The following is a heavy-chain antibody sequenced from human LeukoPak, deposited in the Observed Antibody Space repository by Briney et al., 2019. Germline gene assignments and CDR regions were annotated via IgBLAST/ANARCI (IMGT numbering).Heavy chain of an antibody. D-gene: IGHD7-27*01. CDR2: IGQDGTET. J-gene: IGHJ6*03. CDR1: GFTFTDHW. Sequence: GGSLRLSCAASGFTFTDHWMNWVRQAPGKGLEWVANIGQDGTETNYVDSVKGRFTISRDNAKNSLHLQMNSLKVEDTAVYSCARVGVNGGQRHHMDVWGKGTTVTVSS. V-gene: IGHV3-7*01. CDR3: ARVGVNGGQRHHMDV.